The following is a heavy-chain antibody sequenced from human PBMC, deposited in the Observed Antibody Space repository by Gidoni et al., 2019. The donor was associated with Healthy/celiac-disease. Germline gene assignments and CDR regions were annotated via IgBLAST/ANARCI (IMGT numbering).Heavy chain of an antibody. CDR1: GFTLSSYA. J-gene: IGHJ4*02. Sequence: EVQLLESGGGLVQPGGSLRLSCVGSGFTLSSYAMSWVRRAPGKGLEWFSAISVSGGSTYYADSVKGLFTISRDNSKNSLYLQMNSLRAEDTAVYYCAKLVAATPKSDFDYWGQGTLVTVSS. V-gene: IGHV3-23*01. CDR2: ISVSGGST. CDR3: AKLVAATPKSDFDY. D-gene: IGHD2-15*01.